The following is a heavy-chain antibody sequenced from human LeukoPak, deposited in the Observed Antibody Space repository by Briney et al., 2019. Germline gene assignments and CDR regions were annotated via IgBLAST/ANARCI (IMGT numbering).Heavy chain of an antibody. D-gene: IGHD4-11*01. V-gene: IGHV3-21*01. CDR1: GFTFSSYS. CDR3: AREFYSNYVKLDY. J-gene: IGHJ4*02. CDR2: ISSSGSYI. Sequence: GGSLRLSCAASGFTFSSYSMNWVRQAPGKGLEWVSSISSSGSYIYYADSVKGRFTISRDNAKNSLYLQMNSLRAEDTAVYYCAREFYSNYVKLDYWGQGTLVTVSS.